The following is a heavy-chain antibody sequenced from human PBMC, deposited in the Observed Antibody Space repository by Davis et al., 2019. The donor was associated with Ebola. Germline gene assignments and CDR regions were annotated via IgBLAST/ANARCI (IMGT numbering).Heavy chain of an antibody. D-gene: IGHD3-3*01. V-gene: IGHV3-49*04. CDR3: TRDLYDFWSGYYSLFLDY. CDR2: IRSKAYGGTT. CDR1: GFTFGDYA. Sequence: GESLKISCTASGFTFGDYAMSWVRQAPGKGLEWVGFIRSKAYGGTTEYAASVKGRFTISRDDSKSIAYLQMNSLKTEDTAVYYCTRDLYDFWSGYYSLFLDYWGQGTLVTVSS. J-gene: IGHJ4*02.